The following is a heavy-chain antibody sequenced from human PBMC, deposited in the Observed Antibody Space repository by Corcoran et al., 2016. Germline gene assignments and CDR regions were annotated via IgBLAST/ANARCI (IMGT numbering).Heavy chain of an antibody. CDR2: IIPIFGTA. D-gene: IGHD2-2*01. Sequence: QVQLVQSGAEVKKPGSSVKVSCKASGGTFSSYAISWVRQAPGQGLEWMGGIIPIFGTANYAQKFQGRVTITADKSTSTAYMELSSLRSEDTAGYYGAGAPIVVVPAASFPSLGGNWFDPWGQGTLVTVSS. J-gene: IGHJ5*02. CDR1: GGTFSSYA. V-gene: IGHV1-69*06. CDR3: AGAPIVVVPAASFPSLGGNWFDP.